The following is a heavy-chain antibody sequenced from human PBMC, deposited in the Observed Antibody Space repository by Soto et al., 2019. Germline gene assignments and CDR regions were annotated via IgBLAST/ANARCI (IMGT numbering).Heavy chain of an antibody. CDR3: AKCGGGFSWFDP. CDR2: ISGSGGST. D-gene: IGHD2-21*01. CDR1: GFSFYNYA. Sequence: EVQLLESGGGLVQPGGSLRLSCAVSGFSFYNYAMSWVRQAPGKGLEWVSAISGSGGSTYYADSVKGRLTISRDNSKNTLYLQMNSLRVGDTAVYYCAKCGGGFSWFDPWGQGTLVTVSS. V-gene: IGHV3-23*01. J-gene: IGHJ5*02.